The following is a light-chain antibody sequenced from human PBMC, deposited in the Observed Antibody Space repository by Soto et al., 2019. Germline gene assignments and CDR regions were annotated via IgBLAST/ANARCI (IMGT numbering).Light chain of an antibody. J-gene: IGLJ3*02. CDR3: SSYTSSSTRV. Sequence: QSVLTQPASVSGSPGQSITLSCTGTSSDVGGYNYVSWYQQHPGKAPKLMIYEVRNRPSGVSNRFSGSKSGNTASLTISGLQAEDEDDYYCSSYTSSSTRVFGGGTKLTVL. CDR2: EVR. CDR1: SSDVGGYNY. V-gene: IGLV2-14*01.